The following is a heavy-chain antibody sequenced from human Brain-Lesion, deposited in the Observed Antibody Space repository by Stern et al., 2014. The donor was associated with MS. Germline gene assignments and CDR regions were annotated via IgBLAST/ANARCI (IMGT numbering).Heavy chain of an antibody. CDR1: GYLFDDYW. CDR3: ARSPATPSGYDRFDY. V-gene: IGHV5-51*03. D-gene: IGHD5-12*01. Sequence: VQLVESGAEVKKPGESLKISCEASGYLFDDYWIGWVRQMSGRGLELVAIIFPRDSNTRYSPSVQGQVTISAAKSLRTPYLQRSSLKPSAPAMYSCARSPATPSGYDRFDYWGQGALVTVSS. J-gene: IGHJ4*02. CDR2: IFPRDSNT.